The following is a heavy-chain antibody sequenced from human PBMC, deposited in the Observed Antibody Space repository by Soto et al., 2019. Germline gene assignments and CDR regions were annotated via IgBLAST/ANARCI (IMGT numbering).Heavy chain of an antibody. CDR1: GYSFTGYY. CDR3: ARGDYGTGGYPFPYFDY. D-gene: IGHD2-8*02. V-gene: IGHV1-2*02. Sequence: HEHLVQSGAEVKRPGASLKVSCKASGYSFTGYYIHWVRQAPGQGLEWMGWINPDSGATNYAQNCQGRVTLNSDTSISTASMDLTSLTSDDTAVYYCARGDYGTGGYPFPYFDYWGQGTLVIVSS. CDR2: INPDSGAT. J-gene: IGHJ4*02.